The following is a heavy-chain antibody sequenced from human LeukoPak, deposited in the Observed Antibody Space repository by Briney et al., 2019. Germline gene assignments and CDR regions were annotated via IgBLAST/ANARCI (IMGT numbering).Heavy chain of an antibody. J-gene: IGHJ4*02. CDR1: GLTASGYA. V-gene: IGHV3-30*04. CDR2: ISHDGSKK. CDR3: ARDLIRGGSGSCLNY. D-gene: IGHD3-10*01. Sequence: GGSLRLSCAASGLTASGYAMHWVRQAPGKGLEWVAIISHDGSKKDYADSVKGRFTISRDSSKNTVYLEMNSLRGDDTALYYCARDLIRGGSGSCLNYWGQGTLVTVSS.